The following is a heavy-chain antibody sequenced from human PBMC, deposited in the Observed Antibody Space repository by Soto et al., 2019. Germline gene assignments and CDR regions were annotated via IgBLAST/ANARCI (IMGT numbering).Heavy chain of an antibody. CDR2: ITGSGDTT. D-gene: IGHD3-16*01. CDR1: GFTFSSSA. CDR3: AKVLVGRPRGTFDS. Sequence: EVQLLESGGGLVQPGGSLRLSCAASGFTFSSSAMSWVRQAPGKGLECVSVITGSGDTTHYADSVKGRFTISRDNSKNTRSLQMHSVRAEDRALYYGAKVLVGRPRGTFDSWGQGTLVTVSS. J-gene: IGHJ4*02. V-gene: IGHV3-23*01.